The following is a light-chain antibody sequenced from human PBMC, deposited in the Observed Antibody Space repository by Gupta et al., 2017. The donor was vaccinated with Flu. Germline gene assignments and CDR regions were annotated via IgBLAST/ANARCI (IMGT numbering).Light chain of an antibody. CDR2: WAS. CDR3: QQYYSTPQT. CDR1: QSVLYSSNNKNY. J-gene: IGKJ1*01. Sequence: DIVMTQSPDSLAVSLCESATINCKSSQSVLYSSNNKNYLAWYQQKPGQPPKLLIYWASTRESGVPDRFSGSGSGTDFTLTISSLQAEDVAVYYCQQYYSTPQTFGQGTKVEIK. V-gene: IGKV4-1*01.